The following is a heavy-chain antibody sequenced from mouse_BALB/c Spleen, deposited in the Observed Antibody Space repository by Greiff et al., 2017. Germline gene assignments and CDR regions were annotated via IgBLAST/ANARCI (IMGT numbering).Heavy chain of an antibody. J-gene: IGHJ4*01. D-gene: IGHD2-10*02. CDR3: ARRYGNLYAMDY. CDR1: GFTFSSYA. CDR2: ISSGGSYT. Sequence: EVKVVESGGGLVKPGGSLKLSCAASGFTFSSYAMSWVRQTPEKRLEWVATISSGGSYTYYPDSVKGRFTISRDNAKNTLYLQMSSLRSEDTAMYYCARRYGNLYAMDYWGQGTSVTVSS. V-gene: IGHV5-9-3*01.